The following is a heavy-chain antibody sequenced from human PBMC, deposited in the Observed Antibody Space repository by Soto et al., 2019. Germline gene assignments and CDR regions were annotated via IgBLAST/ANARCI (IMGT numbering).Heavy chain of an antibody. V-gene: IGHV1-46*01. J-gene: IGHJ3*02. Sequence: GASVKVSCKASGYTFTSYYMHWVRQAPGQGLEWMGIINPSGGSTSYAQKFQGRVTMTGDTSTSTVYMELSSLRSEDTAVYYCARVSSGRRGAFDIWGQGTMVTVSS. CDR2: INPSGGST. CDR3: ARVSSGRRGAFDI. D-gene: IGHD6-19*01. CDR1: GYTFTSYY.